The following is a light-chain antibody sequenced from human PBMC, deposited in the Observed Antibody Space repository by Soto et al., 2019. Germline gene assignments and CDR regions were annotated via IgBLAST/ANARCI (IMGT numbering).Light chain of an antibody. CDR3: YSYVTYSTFVV. J-gene: IGLJ2*01. CDR1: SNDIKNYNL. Sequence: QSALTQPASVSGSPGQSITISCTGTSNDIKNYNLVSWYQQHPGKAPKLMIYEGSKRPSGVSNRFSGSKSGTTASLTISGLQAEDEADYYCYSYVTYSTFVVFGGGTQLTVL. V-gene: IGLV2-23*03. CDR2: EGS.